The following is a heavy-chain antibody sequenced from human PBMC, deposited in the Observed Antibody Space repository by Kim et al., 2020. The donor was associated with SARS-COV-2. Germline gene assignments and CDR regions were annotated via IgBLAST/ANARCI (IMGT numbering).Heavy chain of an antibody. Sequence: GGSLRLSCAASGFTFSSYAMSWVRQTPGKGLDWVSSISGSGSNIYYADSVKGRFTISRDNSRSTLYLQINSLRAEDTAVYYCAKEGGVGWELLVSDYWGQGTLVTVSS. J-gene: IGHJ4*02. CDR2: ISGSGSNI. CDR1: GFTFSSYA. D-gene: IGHD1-26*01. V-gene: IGHV3-23*01. CDR3: AKEGGVGWELLVSDY.